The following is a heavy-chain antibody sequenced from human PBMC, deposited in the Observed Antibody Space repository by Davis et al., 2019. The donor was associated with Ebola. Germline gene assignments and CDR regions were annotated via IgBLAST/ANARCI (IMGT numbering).Heavy chain of an antibody. J-gene: IGHJ1*01. Sequence: GESLKISCQISGYSFTSYWIGWVRQMPGKGLEWMGIIYPSESDTRYSPSFQGQVTISVDKSNSTAYLPWNSLNASDTAMYYCARLGPYVYCGRDCYSGYFQHWGQGTLVTVSS. V-gene: IGHV5-51*01. CDR2: IYPSESDT. CDR3: ARLGPYVYCGRDCYSGYFQH. CDR1: GYSFTSYW. D-gene: IGHD2-21*02.